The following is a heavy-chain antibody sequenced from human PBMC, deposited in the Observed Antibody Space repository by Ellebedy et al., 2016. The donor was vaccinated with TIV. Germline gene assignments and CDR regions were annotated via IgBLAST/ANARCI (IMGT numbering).Heavy chain of an antibody. CDR2: IYYSGST. Sequence: MPSETLSLTCTVSGGSISNSDYYRDWIRQPQGKGLEWIGSIYYSGSTYYNPSLKSRVTISVDTSKNQFSLNLSSVTAADTAVYYCARDPALPRGRFDPWGQGTLVTVSS. CDR3: ARDPALPRGRFDP. J-gene: IGHJ5*02. V-gene: IGHV4-39*07. CDR1: GGSISNSDYY.